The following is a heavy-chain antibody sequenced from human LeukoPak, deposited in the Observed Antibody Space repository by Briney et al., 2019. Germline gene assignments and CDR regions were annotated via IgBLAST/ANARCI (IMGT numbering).Heavy chain of an antibody. CDR2: ISGSGGST. D-gene: IGHD5-12*01. Sequence: PGGSLRLSCAASGFTFSSYAMSWVRQAPGKGLEWVSAISGSGGSTYYADSVKGRFTISRDNSKNTLYLQMNSLRAEDTAVYYCAKVRGRIEWLRFGGSPYYMDVWGKGTTVTVSS. J-gene: IGHJ6*03. CDR1: GFTFSSYA. CDR3: AKVRGRIEWLRFGGSPYYMDV. V-gene: IGHV3-23*01.